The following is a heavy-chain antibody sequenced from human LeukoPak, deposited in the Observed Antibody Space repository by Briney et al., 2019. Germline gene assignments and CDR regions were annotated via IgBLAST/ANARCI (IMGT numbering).Heavy chain of an antibody. J-gene: IGHJ4*02. Sequence: SETLSLTCTVSGGSISSSSYYWSWIRQPPGKGLEWIGYIYYSGSTNYNPSLKSRVTISVDTSKNQFSLKLSSVTAADTAVYYCASLTSHQYSYGTFDYWGQGTLVTVSS. CDR3: ASLTSHQYSYGTFDY. V-gene: IGHV4-61*05. D-gene: IGHD5-18*01. CDR1: GGSISSSSYY. CDR2: IYYSGST.